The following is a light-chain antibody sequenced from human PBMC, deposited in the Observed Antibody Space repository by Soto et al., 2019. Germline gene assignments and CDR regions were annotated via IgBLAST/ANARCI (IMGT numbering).Light chain of an antibody. Sequence: EIVMTQSPATLSVSPGERATLSCRASQSVSSNLAWYQQKPGQAPRLLIYGASTRATGIPGRFSGSGSGTEFTLIISSLQSEDFAVYYCQQYNSWPRTFGQGTKVDI. J-gene: IGKJ1*01. CDR2: GAS. CDR3: QQYNSWPRT. CDR1: QSVSSN. V-gene: IGKV3-15*01.